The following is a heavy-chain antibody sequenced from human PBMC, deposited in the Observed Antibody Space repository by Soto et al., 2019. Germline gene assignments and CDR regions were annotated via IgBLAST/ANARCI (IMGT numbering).Heavy chain of an antibody. J-gene: IGHJ5*02. Sequence: ASVKVSCKASGYTFTSYAMHWVRQAPGQRLEWMGWINAGNGNTKYSQKFQGRVTITRDTSASTAYMELSSLRSEDTAVYYCARSNGGNRPDHCFDPWRQGTLVTVSS. CDR3: ARSNGGNRPDHCFDP. V-gene: IGHV1-3*01. CDR2: INAGNGNT. D-gene: IGHD2-15*01. CDR1: GYTFTSYA.